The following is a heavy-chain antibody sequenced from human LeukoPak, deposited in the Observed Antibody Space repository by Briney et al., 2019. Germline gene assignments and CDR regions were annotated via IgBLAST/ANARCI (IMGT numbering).Heavy chain of an antibody. CDR2: IYSGGTT. V-gene: IGHV3-53*01. Sequence: GSLRLSCEVSGFPVRSRYMTWVRQPPGKGLECVAVIYSGGTTYHIDSVKGRFTIFRDISKSTMYLEMNNLRVEDTATYYCASLEGGPSDGRWGQGTLVIVSS. D-gene: IGHD3-3*01. CDR3: ASLEGGPSDGR. J-gene: IGHJ4*02. CDR1: GFPVRSRY.